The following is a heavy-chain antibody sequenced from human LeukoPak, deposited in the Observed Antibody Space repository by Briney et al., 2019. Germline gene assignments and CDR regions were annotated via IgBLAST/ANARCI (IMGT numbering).Heavy chain of an antibody. J-gene: IGHJ6*03. CDR3: ARDPTYIVVVPAATPGYMDV. Sequence: ASVKVSCKASGYTFTGYYMHWVRQAPGQGLEWMGWINPNSGGTNYAQKFQGRVTMTRDTSISTAYMELSRLRSDDTAVYYCARDPTYIVVVPAATPGYMDVWGKGTTVTVSS. CDR1: GYTFTGYY. CDR2: INPNSGGT. V-gene: IGHV1-2*02. D-gene: IGHD2-2*01.